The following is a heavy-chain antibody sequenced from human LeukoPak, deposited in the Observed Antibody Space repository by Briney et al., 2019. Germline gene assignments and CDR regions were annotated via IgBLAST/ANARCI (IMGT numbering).Heavy chain of an antibody. CDR1: GGSFSGYY. Sequence: PSETLSLTCAVYGGSFSGYYWSWIRQPPGKGLEWIGEINHSGSTNYNPSLKSRVTISVDTSKNQFSLKLSSVTAADTAVYYCASDTYYYDSSGSPPHPFDYWGQGTLVTVSS. CDR3: ASDTYYYDSSGSPPHPFDY. V-gene: IGHV4-34*01. J-gene: IGHJ4*02. D-gene: IGHD3-22*01. CDR2: INHSGST.